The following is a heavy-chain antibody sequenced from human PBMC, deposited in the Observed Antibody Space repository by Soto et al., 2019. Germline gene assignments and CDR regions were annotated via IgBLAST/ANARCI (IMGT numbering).Heavy chain of an antibody. J-gene: IGHJ4*02. CDR2: IRASNGDT. CDR1: GYTFSSYG. D-gene: IGHD2-15*01. CDR3: ARDSFGYAIFDY. Sequence: ASVKVSCKASGYTFSSYGISWVRQAPGQGLEWMAWIRASNGDTNYAQILQGRVTVTIETSTSTAYMELRSLRSDDTAMYYCARDSFGYAIFDYWGQGTLVTVSS. V-gene: IGHV1-18*04.